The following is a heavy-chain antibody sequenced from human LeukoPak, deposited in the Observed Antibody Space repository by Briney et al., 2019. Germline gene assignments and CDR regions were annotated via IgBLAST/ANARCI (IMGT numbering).Heavy chain of an antibody. J-gene: IGHJ4*02. Sequence: GGSLRLSCAASGSTFTSYAMNWVRQAPGKGLEWVSAISGSGGSTYSADSLKGRFTISRDNSKSTLYLQMNSLRVEDTAVYYCAKGARSPGSSYFDYWGQGTLVTVSS. CDR2: ISGSGGST. CDR3: AKGARSPGSSYFDY. V-gene: IGHV3-23*01. CDR1: GSTFTSYA. D-gene: IGHD3-10*01.